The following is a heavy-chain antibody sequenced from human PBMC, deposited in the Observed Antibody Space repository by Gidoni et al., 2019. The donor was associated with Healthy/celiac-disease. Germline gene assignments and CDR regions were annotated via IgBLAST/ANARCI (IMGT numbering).Heavy chain of an antibody. V-gene: IGHV5-51*01. Sequence: EVQLVQSGAEVTKPGESLKISCQASGYSFTSYWIGWVRQMPGKGLEWMGIIYPGDSDTRYSPSFQGQVTISADKSISTAYLQWSSLKASDTAMYYCARLSILEPTVSYYYYGMDVWGQGTTVTVSS. CDR2: IYPGDSDT. CDR3: ARLSILEPTVSYYYYGMDV. J-gene: IGHJ6*02. CDR1: GYSFTSYW. D-gene: IGHD4-4*01.